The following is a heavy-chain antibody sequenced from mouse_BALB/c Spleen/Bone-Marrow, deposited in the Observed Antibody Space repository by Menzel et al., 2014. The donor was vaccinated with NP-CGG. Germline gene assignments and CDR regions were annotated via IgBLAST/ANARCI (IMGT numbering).Heavy chain of an antibody. CDR2: IYPGDGDT. CDR3: ARWYRDPHFAMDY. CDR1: GYAFSSYW. J-gene: IGHJ4*01. Sequence: VHLVESGAELVRPGSSVKISCKASGYAFSSYWMNWVKQRPGQGLEWIGQIYPGDGDTNYNGNFKDKATLTVDRSSGTAFMQLSSLTSEDSAVYFCARWYRDPHFAMDYWGPGTSVTVSS. V-gene: IGHV1-80*01. D-gene: IGHD2-14*01.